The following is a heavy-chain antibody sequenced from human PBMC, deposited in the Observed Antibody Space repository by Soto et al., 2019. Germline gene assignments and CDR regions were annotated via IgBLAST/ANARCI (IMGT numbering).Heavy chain of an antibody. CDR2: INPSGGST. CDR3: ARRGPGADYDILTGYGSIGAFDI. J-gene: IGHJ3*02. CDR1: GYTFTSYY. D-gene: IGHD3-9*01. V-gene: IGHV1-46*01. Sequence: GASVKVSCKASGYTFTSYYMHWVRQAPGQGLEWMGIINPSGGSTSYAQKFQGRVTMTRDTSTSTVYMELSSLRSEDTAVYYCARRGPGADYDILTGYGSIGAFDIWGQGTMVTVSS.